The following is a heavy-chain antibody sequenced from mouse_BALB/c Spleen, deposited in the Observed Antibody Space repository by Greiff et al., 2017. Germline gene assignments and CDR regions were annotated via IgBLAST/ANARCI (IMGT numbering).Heavy chain of an antibody. J-gene: IGHJ4*01. V-gene: IGHV1S81*02. CDR2: INPSNGRT. D-gene: IGHD1-1*01. Sequence: QVQLKQPGAELVKPGASVKLSCKASGYTFTSYWMHWVKQRPGQGLEWIGEINPSNGRTNYNEKFKSKATLTVDKSSSTAYMQLSSLTSDDSAVYFCARRGYYGSSYGYAMDYWGQGTSVTVSS. CDR1: GYTFTSYW. CDR3: ARRGYYGSSYGYAMDY.